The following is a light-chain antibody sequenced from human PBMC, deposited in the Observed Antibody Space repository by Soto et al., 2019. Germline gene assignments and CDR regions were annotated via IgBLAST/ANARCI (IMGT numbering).Light chain of an antibody. J-gene: IGLJ3*02. Sequence: QSALTQPASVSGSLGQSITISCTGTSSDIGGYKYVSWYQQHPGKAPKLIIFEVSNRPSGVSDRFSGSNSGNTASLTISGLQAEDEADYYCTSYSRYRVLVFGGGTQRPS. V-gene: IGLV2-14*01. CDR1: SSDIGGYKY. CDR2: EVS. CDR3: TSYSRYRVLV.